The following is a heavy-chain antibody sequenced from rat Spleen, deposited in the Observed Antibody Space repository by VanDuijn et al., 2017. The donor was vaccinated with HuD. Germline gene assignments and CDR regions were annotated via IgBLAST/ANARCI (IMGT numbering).Heavy chain of an antibody. CDR2: ISPSGGFT. CDR3: KTDQDYYSGA. CDR1: GFTFNSYD. D-gene: IGHD1-1*01. J-gene: IGHJ2*01. V-gene: IGHV5-27*01. Sequence: EVQLVESGGGLVQPGGSLKLSCAVSGFTFNSYDMAWVRQAPTKGLEWVASISPSGGFTYYRDSVKGRFTVSRDNSKSILYLQMDSLRSEDTATYYCKTDQDYYSGACGKGVMVTVSS.